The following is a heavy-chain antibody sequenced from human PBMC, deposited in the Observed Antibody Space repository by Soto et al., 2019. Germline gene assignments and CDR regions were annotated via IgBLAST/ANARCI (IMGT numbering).Heavy chain of an antibody. V-gene: IGHV1-69*12. CDR3: VWVAVAGSEGMDV. CDR1: GGTFSSYA. CDR2: IIPIFGTA. Sequence: QVQLVQSGAEVKKPGSSVKVSCKASGGTFSSYAISWVRQDPGQGLEWMGGIIPIFGTANYAQKFQGRVTIPADEPTSTAYMELSSLRSEDTAVYYCVWVAVAGSEGMDVWGQGTTVTVSS. D-gene: IGHD6-19*01. J-gene: IGHJ6*02.